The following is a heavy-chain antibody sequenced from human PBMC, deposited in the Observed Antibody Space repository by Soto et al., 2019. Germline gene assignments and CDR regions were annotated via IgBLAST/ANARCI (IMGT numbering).Heavy chain of an antibody. CDR1: GFTFINAC. CDR2: IKSKTDDGTT. J-gene: IGHJ6*02. Sequence: GGSLRLSCRVSGFTFINACMTWVRQAPGKGLEWVGRIKSKTDDGTTDYAATVKGRFTISRDDSRNTLYLQMNSLKTEDTAVYYCTTDSSSGAYYYYYGMDVWGQGTTVTVSS. CDR3: TTDSSSGAYYYYYGMDV. V-gene: IGHV3-15*01. D-gene: IGHD3-22*01.